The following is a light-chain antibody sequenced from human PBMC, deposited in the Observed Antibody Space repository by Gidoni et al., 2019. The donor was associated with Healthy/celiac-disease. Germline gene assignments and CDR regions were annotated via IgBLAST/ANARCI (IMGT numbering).Light chain of an antibody. Sequence: DIQMTQSPSTLSASVGDRVTITCRASQSISSWLAWYQQTPGKAPKLLIYQASSLESGVPSRFIGRGSGTEFTLTISSLQPDDFATYYCQQYNSYSWTFGQGTKVEIK. CDR3: QQYNSYSWT. CDR1: QSISSW. CDR2: QAS. V-gene: IGKV1-5*03. J-gene: IGKJ1*01.